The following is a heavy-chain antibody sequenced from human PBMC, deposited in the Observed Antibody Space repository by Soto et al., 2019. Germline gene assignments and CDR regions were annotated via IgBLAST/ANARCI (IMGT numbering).Heavy chain of an antibody. D-gene: IGHD6-13*01. CDR2: IYYSRST. CDR3: ARRYSSSFDY. V-gene: IGHV4-59*08. CDR1: GGSISSYY. J-gene: IGHJ4*02. Sequence: PSETLSLTCTVSGGSISSYYGSWIRQPPGKGLEWIAYIYYSRSTNYNPTLKSRVTISVDTSKNQFSLKLSSVTAADTAVYYCARRYSSSFDYWGQGTLVTVS.